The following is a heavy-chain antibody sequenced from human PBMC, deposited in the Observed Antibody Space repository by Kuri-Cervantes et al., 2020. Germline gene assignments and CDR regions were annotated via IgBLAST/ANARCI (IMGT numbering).Heavy chain of an antibody. CDR2: INSDGRST. D-gene: IGHD4-17*01. CDR3: ARDQGNDDYGDYADY. Sequence: GESLKISCAASGFTLSSYWMHWVRQVSGMRLVWVSRINSDGRSTTYADSVKGRFTISRDNAKNSLYLQMNSLRAEDTAVYYCARDQGNDDYGDYADYWGQGTLVTVSS. V-gene: IGHV3-74*01. CDR1: GFTLSSYW. J-gene: IGHJ4*02.